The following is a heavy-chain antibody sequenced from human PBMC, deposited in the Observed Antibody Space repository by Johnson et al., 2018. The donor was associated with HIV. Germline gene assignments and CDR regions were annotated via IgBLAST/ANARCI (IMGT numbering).Heavy chain of an antibody. D-gene: IGHD3-3*01. CDR2: ISGSGGST. Sequence: VQLVESGGGLVKPGGSLRLSCAASGFTFSSYAMSWVRQAPGKGLEWVSAISGSGGSTYYADSVKCRFTISRDNSKNTLYLQMNSLRAGDTAVYYCARGGSHITIFGVDINMGAFDIWGQGTLVTLSS. J-gene: IGHJ3*02. V-gene: IGHV3-23*04. CDR3: ARGGSHITIFGVDINMGAFDI. CDR1: GFTFSSYA.